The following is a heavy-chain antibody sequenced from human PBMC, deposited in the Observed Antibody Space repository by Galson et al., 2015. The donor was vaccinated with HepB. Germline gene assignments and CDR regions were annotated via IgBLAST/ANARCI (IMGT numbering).Heavy chain of an antibody. CDR2: ISDCGATT. CDR3: AKDNMITFGGVISWYFDF. D-gene: IGHD3-16*02. Sequence: SLRLSCAASGFIFSNYVMNWVRQAPGKGLEWVSAISDCGATTYYADSVKGRFTMSRDNSRNTLYLQMNSLRAEDTAVYYCAKDNMITFGGVISWYFDFWGQGTLVTVSS. CDR1: GFIFSNYV. J-gene: IGHJ4*02. V-gene: IGHV3-23*01.